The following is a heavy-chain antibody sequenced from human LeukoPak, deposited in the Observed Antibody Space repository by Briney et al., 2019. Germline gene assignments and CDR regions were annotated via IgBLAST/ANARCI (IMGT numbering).Heavy chain of an antibody. CDR1: GGSISSYY. D-gene: IGHD4-4*01. J-gene: IGHJ4*02. Sequence: SETLSLTCTVSGGSISSYYWSWIRQPPGKGLEWIGYIYYSGSTNYNPSLKSRVTISVDTSKNQFSLKLSSVTAADTAVYYCASFRGYSNYWNYFDYWGQGTLVTVSS. CDR2: IYYSGST. CDR3: ASFRGYSNYWNYFDY. V-gene: IGHV4-59*08.